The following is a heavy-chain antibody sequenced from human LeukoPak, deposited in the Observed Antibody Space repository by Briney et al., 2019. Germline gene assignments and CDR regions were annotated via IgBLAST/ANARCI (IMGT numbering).Heavy chain of an antibody. D-gene: IGHD4-23*01. V-gene: IGHV3-53*05. J-gene: IGHJ4*02. CDR3: AKDTVVQWRGYFDY. CDR1: GFTVSSNY. CDR2: IYSGGST. Sequence: GGSLRLSCAASGFTVSSNYMSWVRQAPGKGLEWVSVIYSGGSTYYADSVKGRFTISRDNSKNTLYLQMNSLRAEDTAVYYCAKDTVVQWRGYFDYWGQGTLVTVSS.